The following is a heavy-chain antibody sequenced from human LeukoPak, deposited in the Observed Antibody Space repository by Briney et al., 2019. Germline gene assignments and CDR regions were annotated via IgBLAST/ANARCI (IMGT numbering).Heavy chain of an antibody. CDR1: GFTFGSYT. CDR2: ISGSGGST. V-gene: IGHV3-23*01. J-gene: IGHJ4*02. D-gene: IGHD6-19*01. CDR3: AKVALAGYISGAHFDY. Sequence: GGSLRLSCVASGFTFGSYTMIWVRQAPGKGLEWVSRISGSGGSTYYADSVKGRVTISRDNSKNTLYLRVNRARADDTAVYYCAKVALAGYISGAHFDYWGQGTLVTVSS.